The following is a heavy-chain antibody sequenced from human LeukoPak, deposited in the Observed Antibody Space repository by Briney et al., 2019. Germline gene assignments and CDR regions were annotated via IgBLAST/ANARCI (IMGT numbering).Heavy chain of an antibody. J-gene: IGHJ4*02. CDR2: IYSSGST. V-gene: IGHV4-59*01. CDR3: ARKGVAAGLDY. Sequence: PSETLSLTCVVSGGSISSFYWSWIRQPPGKALEWIGYIYSSGSTSYNPSLKSRVTISVDTSKNQFSLRLSPVTAADTAVYYCARKGVAAGLDYWGQGTLVTVSS. D-gene: IGHD6-13*01. CDR1: GGSISSFY.